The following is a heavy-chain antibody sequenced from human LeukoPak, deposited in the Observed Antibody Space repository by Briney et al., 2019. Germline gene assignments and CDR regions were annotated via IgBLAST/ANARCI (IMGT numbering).Heavy chain of an antibody. CDR3: ARHYYDSSGYRRDYYFDY. CDR2: VRYSGTT. J-gene: IGHJ4*02. V-gene: IGHV4-39*01. Sequence: SETLSLTCTVSGGSLSSTSDYWGWIRQPPGKGLELIGSVRYSGTTYYSPSLKSRLTMSVDTSKNQFSLKLSSVTAADTAVYYCARHYYDSSGYRRDYYFDYWGQGTLVTVSS. CDR1: GGSLSSTSDY. D-gene: IGHD3-22*01.